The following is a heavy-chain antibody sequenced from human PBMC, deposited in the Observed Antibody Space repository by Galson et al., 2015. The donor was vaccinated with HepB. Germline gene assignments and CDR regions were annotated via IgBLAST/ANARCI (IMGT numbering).Heavy chain of an antibody. CDR3: ARDRCSSTSCYTGEFDY. CDR1: GFTFSSYS. V-gene: IGHV3-21*01. J-gene: IGHJ4*02. CDR2: ISSSSSYI. D-gene: IGHD2-2*02. Sequence: SCAASGFTFSSYSMNWVRQAPGKGLEWVSSISSSSSYIYYADSVKGRFTISRDNAKNSLYLQMNSLRAEDTAVYYCARDRCSSTSCYTGEFDYWGQGTLVTVSS.